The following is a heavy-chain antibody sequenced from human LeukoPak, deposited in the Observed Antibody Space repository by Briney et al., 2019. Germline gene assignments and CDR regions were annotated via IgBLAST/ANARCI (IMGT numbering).Heavy chain of an antibody. J-gene: IGHJ4*02. V-gene: IGHV4-31*03. D-gene: IGHD3-10*01. CDR2: IYYSGST. CDR3: ARAPIGSGNDYYFDY. Sequence: SQTLSLTCTVSGGPISSGAYYWSWIRQHPGKGLEWIGYIYYSGSTYYNPSLKSRVIISIDTSKNQFSLNLSSVTATDTAVYYCARAPIGSGNDYYFDYWGQGTLVTVSS. CDR1: GGPISSGAYY.